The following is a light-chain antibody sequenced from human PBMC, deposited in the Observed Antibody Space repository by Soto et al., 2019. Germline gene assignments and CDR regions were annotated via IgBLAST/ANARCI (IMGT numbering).Light chain of an antibody. V-gene: IGLV1-44*01. Sequence: QSVLTQPPSASGTPGQRVTISCSGSSSNIGSNTVNWYQQLPGTAPKLLIYSNNQRPSGVPDRFSGSKSGTSASLAISGLQSEDEADYYCAAWDSRIDGGVFGGGTKLTVL. CDR1: SSNIGSNT. J-gene: IGLJ2*01. CDR3: AAWDSRIDGGV. CDR2: SNN.